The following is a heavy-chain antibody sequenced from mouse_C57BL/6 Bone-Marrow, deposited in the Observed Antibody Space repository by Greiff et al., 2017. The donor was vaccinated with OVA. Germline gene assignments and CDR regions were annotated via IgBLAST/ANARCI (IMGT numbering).Heavy chain of an antibody. V-gene: IGHV5-12*01. CDR2: ISNGGGST. Sequence: EVKLEESGGGLVQPGGSLKLSCAASGFTFSDYYMYWVRQTPEKRLEWVAYISNGGGSTYYPDTVKGRFTISRDNAKNTLYLQMSRLKSEDTAMYYCARHGRLRPRYAMDYWGQGTSVTVSS. CDR1: GFTFSDYY. CDR3: ARHGRLRPRYAMDY. D-gene: IGHD2-4*01. J-gene: IGHJ4*01.